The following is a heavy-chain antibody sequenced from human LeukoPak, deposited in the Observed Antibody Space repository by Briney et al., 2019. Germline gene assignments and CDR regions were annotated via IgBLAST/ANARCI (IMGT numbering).Heavy chain of an antibody. D-gene: IGHD2-15*01. J-gene: IGHJ6*02. CDR3: ARVERDCSGGSCYYYYYAMDV. V-gene: IGHV3-21*01. CDR1: GFTFSRYS. CDR2: ISSSSRYI. Sequence: GGSLRLSCAASGFTFSRYSMNWVRQAPGKGLEWVSSISSSSRYIYYAGSVKGRFTISRDNAKNSLYLQMNSLRAEDTAVYYCARVERDCSGGSCYYYYYAMDVWGQGTTVTVSS.